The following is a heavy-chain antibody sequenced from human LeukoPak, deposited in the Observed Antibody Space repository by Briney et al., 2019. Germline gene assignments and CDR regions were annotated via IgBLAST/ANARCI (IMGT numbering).Heavy chain of an antibody. CDR2: IYSSDNT. D-gene: IGHD3-10*01. CDR1: GFIVSNYY. Sequence: GGSLRLSCAASGFIVSNYYMTWVRQAPGKGLEWVSVIYSSDNTYYADSVKARFTISRDNSKNTVYLQMNSLRAEDTALYYCARQKFGELSYDAFDIWGQGTMVTVSS. CDR3: ARQKFGELSYDAFDI. V-gene: IGHV3-66*04. J-gene: IGHJ3*02.